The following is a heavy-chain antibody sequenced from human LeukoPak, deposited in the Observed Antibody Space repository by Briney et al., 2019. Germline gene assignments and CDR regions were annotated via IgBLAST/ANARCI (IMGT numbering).Heavy chain of an antibody. CDR2: IDPSDSYT. D-gene: IGHD3-22*01. Sequence: GESLKISCKGSGYIFTSYWISWVRQMPGKGLEWMGRIDPSDSYTNYSPSFQGHVTISADKSISTAYLQWSSLKASDTAMYYCARQGRWGYYDSSGYYYAYAFDIWGQGTMVTVSS. CDR3: ARQGRWGYYDSSGYYYAYAFDI. J-gene: IGHJ3*02. V-gene: IGHV5-10-1*01. CDR1: GYIFTSYW.